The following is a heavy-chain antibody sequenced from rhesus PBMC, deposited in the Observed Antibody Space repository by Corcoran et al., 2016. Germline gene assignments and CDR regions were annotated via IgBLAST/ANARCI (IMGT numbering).Heavy chain of an antibody. J-gene: IGHJ3*01. CDR1: GGSVSSSNW. Sequence: VQLQESGPGLVTPSETLSLTCAVSGGSVSSSNWWSWIRQPPGTGLGWIGYISGMSCITYYNPSLKRRVTMATDTSKDPFSLKRSSATAAATAVYYCAIDTCNDAVDFWGQGLRVTVSS. V-gene: IGHV4-65*01. D-gene: IGHD5-24*01. CDR2: ISGMSCIT. CDR3: AIDTCNDAVDF.